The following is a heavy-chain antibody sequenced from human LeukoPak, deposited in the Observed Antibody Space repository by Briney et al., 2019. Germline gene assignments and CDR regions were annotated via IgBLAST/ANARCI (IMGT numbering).Heavy chain of an antibody. V-gene: IGHV3-7*01. J-gene: IGHJ4*02. CDR1: GFTFSDHW. CDR2: IKQDGSQQ. D-gene: IGHD3-10*01. CDR3: ARDKGYGSDY. Sequence: GGSLRLSCEASGFTFSDHWMNWVRQAPGMGLEGVACIKQDGSQQYYVDSVKGRFTISRDNAKNSLYLQMSSLRAEDTAMYYCARDKGYGSDYWGPGVQVTVSS.